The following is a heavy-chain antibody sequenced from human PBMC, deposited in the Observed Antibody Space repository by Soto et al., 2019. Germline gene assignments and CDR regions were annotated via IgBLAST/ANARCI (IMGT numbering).Heavy chain of an antibody. CDR3: ARRGDGSGSLDY. CDR1: GGSISSSSW. J-gene: IGHJ4*02. D-gene: IGHD3-10*01. V-gene: IGHV4-4*02. CDR2: IYHSGST. Sequence: TLSLTCAVSGGSISSSSWWSWVRQPPGKGLEWIGEIYHSGSTNYNPSLKSRVTISVDKSKNQFSLKLSSVTDADTAVHYCARRGDGSGSLDYWGRGTLVTVSS.